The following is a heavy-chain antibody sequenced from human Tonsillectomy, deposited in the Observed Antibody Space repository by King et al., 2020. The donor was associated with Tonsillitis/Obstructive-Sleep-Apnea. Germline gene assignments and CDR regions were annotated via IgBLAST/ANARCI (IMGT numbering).Heavy chain of an antibody. Sequence: QLVQSGGGLVQPGRSLRLSCAASGFTFDDYAMHWVRQAPGKGLEWVSGISWNSDSIGYADSLKGRFTISRDNANNSLYLQMNSLRDEDTALYYCAKGLHYSRSSEVDYWGQGTLVTVSS. D-gene: IGHD6-6*01. CDR1: GFTFDDYA. J-gene: IGHJ4*02. V-gene: IGHV3-9*01. CDR2: ISWNSDSI. CDR3: AKGLHYSRSSEVDY.